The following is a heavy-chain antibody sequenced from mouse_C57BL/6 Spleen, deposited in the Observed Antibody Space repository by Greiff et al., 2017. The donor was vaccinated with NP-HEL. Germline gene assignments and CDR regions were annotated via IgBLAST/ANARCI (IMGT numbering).Heavy chain of an antibody. J-gene: IGHJ4*01. D-gene: IGHD1-1*01. CDR1: GYTFTDYY. CDR3: ARWTTVEGYAMDY. Sequence: EVQLQQSGPELVKPGASVKISCKASGYTFTDYYMNWVKQSHGKSLEWIGDINPNNGGTSYNQKFKGKATLTVDKSSSTAYMELRSLTSEDSAVYYCARWTTVEGYAMDYWGQGTSVTVSS. CDR2: INPNNGGT. V-gene: IGHV1-26*01.